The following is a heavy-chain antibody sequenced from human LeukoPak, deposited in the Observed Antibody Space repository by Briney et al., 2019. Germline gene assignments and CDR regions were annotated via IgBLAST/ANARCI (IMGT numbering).Heavy chain of an antibody. CDR3: ARESGDYGDFDP. CDR2: IIPIFGTA. Sequence: SVTVSCKASGGTFSSYAISWVRQAPGQGLEWMGGIIPIFGTANYAQKFQGRVTITADESTSTAYMELSSLRSEDTAVYYCARESGDYGDFDPWGQGTLVTVSS. CDR1: GGTFSSYA. V-gene: IGHV1-69*01. J-gene: IGHJ5*02. D-gene: IGHD4-17*01.